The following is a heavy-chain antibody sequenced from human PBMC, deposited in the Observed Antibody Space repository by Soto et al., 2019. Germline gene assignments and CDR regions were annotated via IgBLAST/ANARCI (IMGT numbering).Heavy chain of an antibody. V-gene: IGHV4-30-4*01. CDR3: AREEIGSVYSSSSGLLDP. CDR1: GGSISSGDYY. CDR2: IYYSGST. J-gene: IGHJ5*02. D-gene: IGHD6-6*01. Sequence: PSETLSLTCTVSGGSISSGDYYWSWIRQPPGKGLEWIGYIYYSGSTYFNPSLKSRVTISVDTSKNQFSLKLSSVTAADTAVYYCAREEIGSVYSSSSGLLDPWGQGTLVIVSS.